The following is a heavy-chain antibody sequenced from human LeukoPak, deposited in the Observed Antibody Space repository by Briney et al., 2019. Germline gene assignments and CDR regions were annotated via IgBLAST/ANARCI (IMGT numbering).Heavy chain of an antibody. V-gene: IGHV4-59*01. Sequence: SETLSLTCTVSGGSISSYYWSWLRQPPGKGLEWIGYIYYSGSTNYNPSLKSRVTISVDTSKNQFSLMLSSVTAADTAVYYCARCSGYSNWFDPWGQGTLVTVSS. J-gene: IGHJ5*02. CDR1: GGSISSYY. D-gene: IGHD3-22*01. CDR2: IYYSGST. CDR3: ARCSGYSNWFDP.